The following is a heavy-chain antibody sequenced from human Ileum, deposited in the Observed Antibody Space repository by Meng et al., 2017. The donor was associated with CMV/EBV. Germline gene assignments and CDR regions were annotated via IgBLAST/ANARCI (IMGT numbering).Heavy chain of an antibody. CDR3: VRQGYENYGDYVA. J-gene: IGHJ5*02. CDR2: IYASGTT. V-gene: IGHV4-61*02. CDR1: GASISSSSYY. D-gene: IGHD4-17*01. Sequence: VQLQESGPGLVKPSQTLSLTCTVSGASISSSSYYWSWIRQPAGKGLEWIGRIYASGTTNYNPSLKSRVTMSLDTSKSQFSLKLTSVTAADTAVYYCVRQGYENYGDYVAWGQGTLVTVSS.